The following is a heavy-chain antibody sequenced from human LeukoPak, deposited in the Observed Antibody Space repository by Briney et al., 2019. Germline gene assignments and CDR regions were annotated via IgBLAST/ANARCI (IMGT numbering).Heavy chain of an antibody. D-gene: IGHD6-13*01. Sequence: GGSLRLSCAASGFTFSSYSMNWVRQAPGKGLEWVSSISSSSSYIYYADSVKGRFTISRDNAKNSLYLQMNSLGAEDTAVYYCARHPYSSSWYTSYYFDYWGQGTLVTVSS. V-gene: IGHV3-21*01. J-gene: IGHJ4*02. CDR1: GFTFSSYS. CDR2: ISSSSSYI. CDR3: ARHPYSSSWYTSYYFDY.